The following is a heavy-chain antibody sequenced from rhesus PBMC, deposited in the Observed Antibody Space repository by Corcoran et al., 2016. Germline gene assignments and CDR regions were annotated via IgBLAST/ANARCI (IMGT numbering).Heavy chain of an antibody. D-gene: IGHD1-14*01. Sequence: EVQLVESGGGVVQPGGSLRLSCAASGFTFDDYAMHWVRQAPGKGLDRVSGISWTGVSTSYADSVKGQFTISRDNAKNSLYLQMGGLRAEDTALYYCARATTVYGLDSWGQGVVVTVSS. CDR2: ISWTGVST. CDR3: ARATTVYGLDS. V-gene: IGHV3-201*01. J-gene: IGHJ6*01. CDR1: GFTFDDYA.